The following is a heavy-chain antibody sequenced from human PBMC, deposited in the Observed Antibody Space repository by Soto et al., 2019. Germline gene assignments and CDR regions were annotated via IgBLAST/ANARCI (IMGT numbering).Heavy chain of an antibody. CDR1: GYTFTNHW. V-gene: IGHV5-51*01. CDR2: IFPDDSDS. Sequence: PGESLKISCKAFGYTFTNHWIGWVRQMPGKGLEWMGIIFPDDSDSKYSPSFQGQVTFSVDKSISTAYLQWGSLKASDTAMYYCVRQMYDIICISSHIWGRRTLVRVS. J-gene: IGHJ4*02. D-gene: IGHD2-8*01. CDR3: VRQMYDIICISSHI.